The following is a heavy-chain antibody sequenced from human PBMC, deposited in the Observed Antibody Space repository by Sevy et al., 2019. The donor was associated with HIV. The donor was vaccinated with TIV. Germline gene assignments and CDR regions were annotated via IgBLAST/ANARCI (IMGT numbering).Heavy chain of an antibody. CDR1: GFTFNDYA. CDR2: ISDDSRYI. D-gene: IGHD3-3*01. J-gene: IGHJ4*02. V-gene: IGHV3-21*04. Sequence: GGSLRLSCEASGFTFNDYAMYWVRQAPGKGLEWLSSISDDSRYIYYSDSVKGRFTISRANAKNLLFLQMNNLRVEDTAIYYCARDFTIFGVVSGIDYWGQGNLVTVSS. CDR3: ARDFTIFGVVSGIDY.